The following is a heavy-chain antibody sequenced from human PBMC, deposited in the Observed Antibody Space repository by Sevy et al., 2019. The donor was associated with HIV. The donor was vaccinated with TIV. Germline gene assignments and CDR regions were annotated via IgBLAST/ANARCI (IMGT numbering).Heavy chain of an antibody. CDR2: ISSSSSYI. V-gene: IGHV3-21*01. D-gene: IGHD7-27*01. Sequence: GGSLRLSCAASGFTFCSYSMNWVRQAPGKGLEWVSSISSSSSYIYYADSVKGRFTISRDNAKNSLYLQMNSLRAEDTAVSYCARARSGNWGSNDAIDIWGQGTMVTVSS. CDR1: GFTFCSYS. CDR3: ARARSGNWGSNDAIDI. J-gene: IGHJ3*02.